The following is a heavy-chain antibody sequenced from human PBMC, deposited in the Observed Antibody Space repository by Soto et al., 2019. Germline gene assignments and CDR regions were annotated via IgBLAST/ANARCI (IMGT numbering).Heavy chain of an antibody. CDR2: IRSKAYGGTT. D-gene: IGHD3-10*01. CDR3: TREYYYGSGSPGSYYYYGMDV. V-gene: IGHV3-49*03. J-gene: IGHJ6*02. Sequence: GGSLRLSCTASGFTFGDYAMSWFRQAPGKGLEWVGFIRSKAYGGTTEYAASVKGRFTISRDDSKSIAYLQMNSLKTEDTAVYYCTREYYYGSGSPGSYYYYGMDVWGQGTTVTV. CDR1: GFTFGDYA.